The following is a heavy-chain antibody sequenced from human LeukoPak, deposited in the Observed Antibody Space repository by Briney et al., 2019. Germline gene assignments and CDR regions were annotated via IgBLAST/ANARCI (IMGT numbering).Heavy chain of an antibody. V-gene: IGHV3-7*04. CDR3: AREERESGGWDV. D-gene: IGHD1-1*01. J-gene: IGHJ6*02. CDR2: INQDGSEK. CDR1: RFTFSNYW. Sequence: GGSLRLSCAASRFTFSNYWMSWVRPAPGKGLEWVANINQDGSEKNYVGSVKGRFTISRDNAKNSLYLQRNSLRVEDTAVYYGAREERESGGWDVWGQGTTVTVSS.